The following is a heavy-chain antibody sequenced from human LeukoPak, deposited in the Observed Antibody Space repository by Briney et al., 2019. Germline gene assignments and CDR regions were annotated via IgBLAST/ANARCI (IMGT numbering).Heavy chain of an antibody. D-gene: IGHD3-22*01. CDR1: GYSFTSYW. CDR2: IYPGDSDT. V-gene: IGHV5-51*01. CDR3: ARREYYYDSSGYRTAEYFQH. Sequence: GESLKISCKGSGYSFTSYWIGWVRQMPGKGLEWMGIIYPGDSDTRYSPSFQGQVTISADKSISTAYLQWSSLKASDTAMYYCARREYYYDSSGYRTAEYFQHWGQGTLVTVSS. J-gene: IGHJ1*01.